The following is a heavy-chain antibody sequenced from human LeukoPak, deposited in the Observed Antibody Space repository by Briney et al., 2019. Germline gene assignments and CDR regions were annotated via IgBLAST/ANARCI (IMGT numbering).Heavy chain of an antibody. J-gene: IGHJ4*02. Sequence: GGSLRLSCAASGFTFSSYWMSWVRQAPGKGLEWVANIKQDGSEKYYVDSVKGRFTISRDNAKNLLYLQMNSLRAEDTAVYYCARDHRGITMVRGARIKLYYFDYWGQGTLVTVSS. CDR2: IKQDGSEK. D-gene: IGHD3-10*01. CDR3: ARDHRGITMVRGARIKLYYFDY. CDR1: GFTFSSYW. V-gene: IGHV3-7*03.